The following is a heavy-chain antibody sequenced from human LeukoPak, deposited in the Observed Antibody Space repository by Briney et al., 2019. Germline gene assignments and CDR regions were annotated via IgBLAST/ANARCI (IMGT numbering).Heavy chain of an antibody. D-gene: IGHD3-16*01. Sequence: SGTLSLTCAVSGGSLSSSNWWSWVRQPPGKGLEWSGEIYHSGSTNYNPSLKSRVTISVDKSKNQFSLKLSSVTAADTAVYYCARYSDGNIRGAFDPWGQGTMVIVSS. V-gene: IGHV4-4*02. CDR3: ARYSDGNIRGAFDP. CDR1: GGSLSSSNW. J-gene: IGHJ3*01. CDR2: IYHSGST.